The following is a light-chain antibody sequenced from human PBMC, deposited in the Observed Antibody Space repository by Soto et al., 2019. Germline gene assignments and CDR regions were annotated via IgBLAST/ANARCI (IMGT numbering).Light chain of an antibody. Sequence: PSSLPASVGDRVTITCRASQTISSGLGWHQQKPGKAPKLLIYTASSLKSGVPSRFSGSGSGTEFTLTISSLQPDDFATYYCQHYYSYPETFGQGTKVDIK. CDR3: QHYYSYPET. CDR1: QTISSG. CDR2: TAS. V-gene: IGKV1-6*01. J-gene: IGKJ1*01.